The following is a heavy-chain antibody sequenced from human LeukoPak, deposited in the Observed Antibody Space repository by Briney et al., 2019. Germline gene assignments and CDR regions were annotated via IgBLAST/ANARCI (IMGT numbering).Heavy chain of an antibody. CDR2: IKPKTDGETT. D-gene: IGHD2-21*01. CDR3: ITPLPYSAQ. CDR1: GLTFINAY. J-gene: IGHJ4*02. Sequence: GGSLKLSFAASGLTFINAYINWFRQAPGKGLNGVGRIKPKTDGETTEYAAPVKDRFSISRDDSKSMMYLQMNSLKTEDTAVYYCITPLPYSAQGGQGTLVTVSS. V-gene: IGHV3-15*07.